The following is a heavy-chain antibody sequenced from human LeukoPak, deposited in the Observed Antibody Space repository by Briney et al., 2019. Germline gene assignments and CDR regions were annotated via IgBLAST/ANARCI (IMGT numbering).Heavy chain of an antibody. D-gene: IGHD4-23*01. CDR2: INHSGST. CDR1: GGSFSGYY. J-gene: IGHJ4*02. Sequence: SETLSLTCAVYGGSFSGYYWSWIRQPPGKGLEWIGEINHSGSTNYNPSLKSRVTISVDTSKNQFSLKLSSVTAADTAVYYCARRPIRGYYFDYRGQGTLVTVSS. CDR3: ARRPIRGYYFDY. V-gene: IGHV4-34*01.